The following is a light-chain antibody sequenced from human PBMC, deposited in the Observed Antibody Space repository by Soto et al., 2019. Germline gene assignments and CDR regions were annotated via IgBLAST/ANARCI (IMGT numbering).Light chain of an antibody. CDR3: HQRNNWHPIT. J-gene: IGKJ5*01. Sequence: TQSPTTQSLSPGQRPTLSYRPSQSVSSYLAWYQQKPGEAPRIIIYDASNRATGVPDRFSGSGSGTEFTLTTSSLEPEDFALYYCHQRNNWHPITSGQGTQREIK. CDR2: DAS. CDR1: QSVSSY. V-gene: IGKV3-11*01.